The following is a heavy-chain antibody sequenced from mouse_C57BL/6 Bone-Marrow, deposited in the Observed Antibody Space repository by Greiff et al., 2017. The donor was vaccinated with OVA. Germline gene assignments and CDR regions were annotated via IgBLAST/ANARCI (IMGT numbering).Heavy chain of an antibody. CDR3: ARSYYGKGYWYFDV. V-gene: IGHV2-2*01. D-gene: IGHD1-1*01. CDR2: IWSGGST. Sequence: VKLQESGPGLVQPSQSLSITCTVSGFSLTSYGVHWVRQSPGKGLEWLGVIWSGGSTDYNAAFISRLSISKDNSKSQVFFTMNRLQADDTAIYYCARSYYGKGYWYFDVWGTGTTVTVSS. J-gene: IGHJ1*03. CDR1: GFSLTSYG.